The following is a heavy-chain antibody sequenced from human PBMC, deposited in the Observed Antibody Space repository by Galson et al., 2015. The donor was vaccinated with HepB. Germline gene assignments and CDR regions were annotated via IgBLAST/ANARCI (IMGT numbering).Heavy chain of an antibody. V-gene: IGHV4-59*08. Sequence: SETLSLTCTVSGGSISSYYWSWIRQPPGKGLEWIGYIYYSGSTNYNPSLKSRVTISVDTSKNQFSLKLSSVTAADTAVYYCARSPRYCSSTSCYGSAPYYYYGMDVWGQGTTVTVSS. J-gene: IGHJ6*02. CDR3: ARSPRYCSSTSCYGSAPYYYYGMDV. CDR2: IYYSGST. D-gene: IGHD2-2*01. CDR1: GGSISSYY.